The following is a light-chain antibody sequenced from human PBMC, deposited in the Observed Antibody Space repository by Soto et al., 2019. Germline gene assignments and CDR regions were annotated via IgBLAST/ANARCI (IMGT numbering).Light chain of an antibody. CDR2: GVS. V-gene: IGKV3-20*01. J-gene: IGKJ1*01. Sequence: IVLTQSPGTLSLSPGERATLSCRASQTGSNSYLAWYQQKSGLAPRLLIYGVSTRATGIPDRFSGSGSGTEFALTISRLEPEDFAVYICQHYVYPQWTFGPGTKVEIK. CDR1: QTGSNSY. CDR3: QHYVYPQWT.